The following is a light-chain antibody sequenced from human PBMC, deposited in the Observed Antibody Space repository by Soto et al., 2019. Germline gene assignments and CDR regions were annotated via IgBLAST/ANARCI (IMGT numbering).Light chain of an antibody. J-gene: IGKJ3*01. CDR2: GAS. Sequence: DIQMTQSPSTLSASVGDRVTITCRASQSISSWLAWYQQKPGKAPKLLIYGASNLETGVPSRFSGSGSGTDFTFTISSLQPEDIATYYCQYCDYLPLFGPGTKVDIK. CDR3: QYCDYLPL. CDR1: QSISSW. V-gene: IGKV1-33*01.